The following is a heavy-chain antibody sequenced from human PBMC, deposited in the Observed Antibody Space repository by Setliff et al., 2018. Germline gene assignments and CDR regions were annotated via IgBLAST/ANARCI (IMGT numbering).Heavy chain of an antibody. J-gene: IGHJ6*02. CDR1: GGSISSNNW. CDR2: IFHSGST. CDR3: ARTLTYYYGSGSSLRYYYGMDV. D-gene: IGHD3-10*01. Sequence: SETLSLTCAVSGGSISSNNWWSWVRQPPGKGLEWIEGIFHSGSTNYNPSLKSRVTISLDNSKNHFSLNLSSVTAADTALYYCARTLTYYYGSGSSLRYYYGMDVWGQGTTVTVSS. V-gene: IGHV4-4*02.